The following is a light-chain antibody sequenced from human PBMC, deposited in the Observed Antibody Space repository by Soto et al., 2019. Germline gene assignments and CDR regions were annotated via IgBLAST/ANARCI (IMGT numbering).Light chain of an antibody. Sequence: QAVVTQPPSVSGTPGQRVTISCSGSSSNIGSKSVSWYQHLPQTAPKLLIYSNNQRPSGVPDRFSGSKSGTSASLAISGLQSDYETQYYCAAWDDSLNVLVFGGGTKLTVL. V-gene: IGLV1-44*01. CDR1: SSNIGSKS. J-gene: IGLJ2*01. CDR3: AAWDDSLNVLV. CDR2: SNN.